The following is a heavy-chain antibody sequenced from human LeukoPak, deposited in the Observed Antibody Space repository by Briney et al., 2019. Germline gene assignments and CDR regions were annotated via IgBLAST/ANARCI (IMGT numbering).Heavy chain of an antibody. CDR3: ARASGSYWVEYFQH. D-gene: IGHD1-26*01. J-gene: IGHJ1*01. V-gene: IGHV4-39*07. Sequence: KPSETLSLTCTVSGGSISSSSYYWGWIRQPPGKGLEWIGSIYYSGSTYYNPSLKSRVTMSVDTSKNQFSLKLSSVTAADTAVYYCARASGSYWVEYFQHWGQGTLVTVSS. CDR1: GGSISSSSYY. CDR2: IYYSGST.